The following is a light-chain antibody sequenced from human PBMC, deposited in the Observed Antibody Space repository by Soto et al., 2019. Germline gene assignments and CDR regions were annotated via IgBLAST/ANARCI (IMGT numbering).Light chain of an antibody. CDR1: QSVSSY. CDR2: DAS. J-gene: IGKJ5*01. CDR3: QQRGSWIT. Sequence: EIVLTQSPATLSLSPGERATLSCRASQSVSSYLCWYQQKPGQAPRLLIYDASNRATGIPARFSGSGSGTDFTLTISRLEPEDFAVYYCQQRGSWITFGQGTRLEIK. V-gene: IGKV3-11*01.